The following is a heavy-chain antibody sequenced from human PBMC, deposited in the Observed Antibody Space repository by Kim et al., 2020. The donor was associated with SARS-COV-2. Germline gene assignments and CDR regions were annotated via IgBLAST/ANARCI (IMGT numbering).Heavy chain of an antibody. Sequence: RKRRVTISVHTSKNQFSLKLSSVTAADTAVYYCARQGYCSGGICYLDFDYWGQGTLVTVSS. D-gene: IGHD2-15*01. V-gene: IGHV4-39*01. J-gene: IGHJ4*02. CDR3: ARQGYCSGGICYLDFDY.